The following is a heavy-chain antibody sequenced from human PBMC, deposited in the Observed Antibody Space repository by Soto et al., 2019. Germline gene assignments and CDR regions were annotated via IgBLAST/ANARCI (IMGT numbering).Heavy chain of an antibody. CDR2: VGRDGGGA. V-gene: IGHV3-64D*08. CDR3: VNDLHSKSWKDSHH. Sequence: GGSLRLSCSASGFTFSGQSMHWVRQAPGKGLEYVAAVGRDGGGAYYADSVKGRFTISRDNSKNTLYLQMSSLRLEDTAIYYCVNDLHSKSWKDSHHRGQGTPVTRSS. D-gene: IGHD6-13*01. J-gene: IGHJ4*02. CDR1: GFTFSGQS.